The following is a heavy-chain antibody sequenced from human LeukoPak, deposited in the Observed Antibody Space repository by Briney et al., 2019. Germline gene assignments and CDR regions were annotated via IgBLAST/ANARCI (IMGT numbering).Heavy chain of an antibody. V-gene: IGHV4-4*07. CDR1: GGSIRSYY. CDR2: VYSSGST. J-gene: IGHJ5*02. D-gene: IGHD6-19*01. Sequence: SKTLSLTCTVSGGSIRSYYWSWIRQPAGKGLEWIGRVYSSGSTDYNPSLKSRVTMSVDTSKNQFSLKVTSVTAADTAVYYCARDQSSGYNWFAPWGQGTLVTVSS. CDR3: ARDQSSGYNWFAP.